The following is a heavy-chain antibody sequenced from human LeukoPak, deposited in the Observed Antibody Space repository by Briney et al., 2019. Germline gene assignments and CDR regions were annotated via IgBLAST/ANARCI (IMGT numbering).Heavy chain of an antibody. Sequence: PGGSLRLSCAASGFTVSSNYMSWVRQAPGKGLEWVSVIYSGGSTYYADSVKGRFTISRDNSKNTLYLQMNSLRAEDTAVYYCAKDAPVNIVVVPAANSWGQGTLVTVSS. CDR2: IYSGGST. CDR1: GFTVSSNY. D-gene: IGHD2-2*01. CDR3: AKDAPVNIVVVPAANS. V-gene: IGHV3-53*01. J-gene: IGHJ4*02.